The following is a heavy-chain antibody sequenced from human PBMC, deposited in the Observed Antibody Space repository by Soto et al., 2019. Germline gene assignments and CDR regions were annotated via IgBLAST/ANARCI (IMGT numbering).Heavy chain of an antibody. CDR2: IYHSGST. J-gene: IGHJ5*02. CDR1: GGSITTYY. CDR3: ARESPTNWFDP. V-gene: IGHV4-59*01. Sequence: PSETLSLTCTVSGGSITTYYWSWIRQPPGKGLEWIGNIYHSGSTNYNPSLKSRVTISVDTSKNQFSLKLSSVTAAGTAVYYCARESPTNWFDPWGQGTLVTVSS.